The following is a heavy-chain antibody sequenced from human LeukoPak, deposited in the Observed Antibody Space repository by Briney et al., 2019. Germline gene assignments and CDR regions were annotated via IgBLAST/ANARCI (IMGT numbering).Heavy chain of an antibody. J-gene: IGHJ4*02. CDR3: AEEKYSSGFFDF. CDR2: ISESGDST. CDR1: GFTFSSYA. Sequence: PGGSLRLSCAASGFTFSSYAMSWVRQAPGKGLEWVAAISESGDSTYYADSVKGRFTISRDNSKNTLYLQMNSLRAEDTAIYFCAEEKYSSGFFDFWGQGSLVTVSS. V-gene: IGHV3-23*01. D-gene: IGHD6-19*01.